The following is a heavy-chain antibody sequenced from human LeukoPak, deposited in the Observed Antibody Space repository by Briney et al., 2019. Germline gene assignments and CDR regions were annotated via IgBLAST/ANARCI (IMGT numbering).Heavy chain of an antibody. CDR2: ISYDGSNK. CDR3: ARDQDDILTGQDDY. CDR1: GFTFSSYA. Sequence: GGSLRLSCAASGFTFSSYAMHWVRQAPGKGLEWVAVISYDGSNKYYADSVKGRFTISRDNSKSTLYLQMNSLRAEDTAVYYCARDQDDILTGQDDYWGQGTLVTVSS. J-gene: IGHJ4*02. D-gene: IGHD3-9*01. V-gene: IGHV3-30-3*01.